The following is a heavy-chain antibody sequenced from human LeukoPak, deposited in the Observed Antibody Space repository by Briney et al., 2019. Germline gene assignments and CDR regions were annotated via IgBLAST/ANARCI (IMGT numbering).Heavy chain of an antibody. J-gene: IGHJ4*02. CDR3: SKRHSAGLYFFDY. V-gene: IGHV3-23*01. Sequence: GGSLRLSCAAPGFTFSSSVMSWVRQAPGKGLEWVSTVGSGGGTYYADSVKGPFTISRDKSKNTLYLQVNNLRAEDTAVYYCSKRHSAGLYFFDYWGQGTLVTVSS. CDR1: GFTFSSSV. D-gene: IGHD6-13*01. CDR2: VGSGGGT.